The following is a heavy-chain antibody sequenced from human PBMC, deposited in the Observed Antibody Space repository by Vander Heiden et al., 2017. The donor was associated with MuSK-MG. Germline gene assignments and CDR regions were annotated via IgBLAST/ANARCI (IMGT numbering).Heavy chain of an antibody. CDR3: ARHVEVVPVAICWFDP. CDR1: GDSISTSGYY. J-gene: IGHJ5*02. D-gene: IGHD2-2*01. CDR2: VSYSGIT. Sequence: QLQLQESGPGLVKPSETLSLTCSVSGDSISTSGYYWGWVRQPPGKGLEWIGSVSYSGITYSNPSLKSRVTISVDTSRNHFSLNLSSVGAGDTAIYYCARHVEVVPVAICWFDPWGQGTLVTVSS. V-gene: IGHV4-39*01.